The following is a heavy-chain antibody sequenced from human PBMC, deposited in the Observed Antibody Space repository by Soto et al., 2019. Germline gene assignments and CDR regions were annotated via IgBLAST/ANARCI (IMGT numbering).Heavy chain of an antibody. D-gene: IGHD4-17*01. CDR1: GFTFTSYW. J-gene: IGHJ4*02. CDR2: VKQDGSVT. V-gene: IGHV3-7*01. Sequence: GGSLRLSCVASGFTFTSYWMSWVRQAPGRGLEWVANVKQDGSVTYYVDSVRGRFIISRDNAKNSVYLQMSSLTAEDTAVYYCASQRDLGDYDYWGQGILVTVSS. CDR3: ASQRDLGDYDY.